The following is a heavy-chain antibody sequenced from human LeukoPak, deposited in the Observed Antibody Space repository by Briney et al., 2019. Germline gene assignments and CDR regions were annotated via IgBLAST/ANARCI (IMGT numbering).Heavy chain of an antibody. V-gene: IGHV3-23*01. CDR2: ISGSGSST. D-gene: IGHD3-3*01. J-gene: IGHJ4*02. Sequence: RPGGSLRLSCAASGFTFNSYAMNWVRQAPGKGLEWVSTISGSGSSTYYADSVKGRFTISRDNSKNMVSLQMNSLRAEDAAIYYCARTRGLWSGLYFYFDYWGQGTLVTVSS. CDR1: GFTFNSYA. CDR3: ARTRGLWSGLYFYFDY.